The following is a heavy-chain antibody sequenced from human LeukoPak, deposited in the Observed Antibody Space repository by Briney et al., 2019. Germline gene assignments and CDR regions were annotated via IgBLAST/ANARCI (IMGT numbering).Heavy chain of an antibody. J-gene: IGHJ4*02. CDR3: AKDRLKLDDSGYEGALDY. CDR1: GYTFTGYY. D-gene: IGHD3-22*01. V-gene: IGHV1-2*02. Sequence: ASVKVSCKASGYTFTGYYMHWVRQAPGQGLEWMGWINPNSGGTNYAQKFQGRVTMTRDTSISTAYMELSRLRSDDTAVYYCAKDRLKLDDSGYEGALDYWGQGTLVTVSS. CDR2: INPNSGGT.